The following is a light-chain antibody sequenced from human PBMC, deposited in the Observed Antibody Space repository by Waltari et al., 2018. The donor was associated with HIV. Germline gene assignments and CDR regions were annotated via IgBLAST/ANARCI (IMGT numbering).Light chain of an antibody. CDR1: SSNIGSNY. J-gene: IGLJ3*02. Sequence: QSVLTQPPSASGTPGQRVTISCSGSSSNIGSNYVYWYQQLPGTAPKLLIYRNNQRPSGLPDRFSGSKSGTSASLAISGLRSEDEADYYCAAWDYSLSGLVFGGGTKLTVL. CDR3: AAWDYSLSGLV. CDR2: RNN. V-gene: IGLV1-47*01.